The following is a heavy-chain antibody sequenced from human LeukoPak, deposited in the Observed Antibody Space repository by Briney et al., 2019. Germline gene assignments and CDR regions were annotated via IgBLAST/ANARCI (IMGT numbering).Heavy chain of an antibody. Sequence: GGSLRLSCSASGFTFSSYAMHWVRQAPGKGLEYVSAISSNGGSTYYADSVEGRFTISRDNSKNTLYLQMSSLRAEDTAVYYCVKDLWYYSSGWFDSWGQGTLVTVSS. CDR2: ISSNGGST. CDR3: VKDLWYYSSGWFDS. J-gene: IGHJ5*01. V-gene: IGHV3-64D*06. D-gene: IGHD6-19*01. CDR1: GFTFSSYA.